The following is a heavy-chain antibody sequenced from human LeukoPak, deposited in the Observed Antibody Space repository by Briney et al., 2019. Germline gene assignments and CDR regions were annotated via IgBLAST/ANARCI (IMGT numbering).Heavy chain of an antibody. CDR2: INHSGST. D-gene: IGHD3-3*01. J-gene: IGHJ4*02. Sequence: SETLSLTCAVYGGSFSGYYWSWIRQPPGKGLDWTGEINHSGSTNYNPSLKSRFTISVDTSKHQFSLKLSSVPAADTAVYYCARRRFWSGYLGYFDYWGQGTLVPVSS. V-gene: IGHV4-34*01. CDR3: ARRRFWSGYLGYFDY. CDR1: GGSFSGYY.